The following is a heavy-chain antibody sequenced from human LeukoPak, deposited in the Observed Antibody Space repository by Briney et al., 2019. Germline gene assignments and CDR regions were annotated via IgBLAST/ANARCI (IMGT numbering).Heavy chain of an antibody. CDR1: GYTFTGYY. J-gene: IGHJ4*02. CDR2: INPNSGGT. Sequence: VSVKVSCKASGYTFTGYYMHWVRQAPGQGLEWMGWINPNSGGTNYAQKFQGRVTMTRDTSISTAYMELSRLRSDDTAVYYCAAHRYSGSFLFDYWGQGTLVTVSS. V-gene: IGHV1-2*02. D-gene: IGHD1-26*01. CDR3: AAHRYSGSFLFDY.